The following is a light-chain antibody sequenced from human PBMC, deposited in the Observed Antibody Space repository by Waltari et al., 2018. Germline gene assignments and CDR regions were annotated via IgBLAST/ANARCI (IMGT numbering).Light chain of an antibody. CDR1: SSDVGDYKY. Sequence: QSALTQPDSVSGSPGPTITISCTGTSSDVGDYKYVSWYQQYPGKAPKVIIYDAINRPSGVSNRFSGSKSGNSASLTISGLQAEDEAHYFCASFISSTSGVFGGGTRLTVL. V-gene: IGLV2-14*03. CDR3: ASFISSTSGV. J-gene: IGLJ2*01. CDR2: DAI.